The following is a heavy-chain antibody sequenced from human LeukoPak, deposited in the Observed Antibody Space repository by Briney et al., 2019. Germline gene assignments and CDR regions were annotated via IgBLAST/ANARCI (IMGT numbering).Heavy chain of an antibody. CDR3: VKDQCSSASLLSCRYFDY. V-gene: IGHV3-30*02. Sequence: GGSLRLSCAASEFTFSSYGMHWVRQAPGKGPERVAFIQNDGSTKNFADFVKGRFTISRDNSKNTLYLQMNSLRTEDTAVYYCVKDQCSSASLLSCRYFDYWGQGTLVTVSS. CDR2: IQNDGSTK. D-gene: IGHD2-2*01. CDR1: EFTFSSYG. J-gene: IGHJ4*02.